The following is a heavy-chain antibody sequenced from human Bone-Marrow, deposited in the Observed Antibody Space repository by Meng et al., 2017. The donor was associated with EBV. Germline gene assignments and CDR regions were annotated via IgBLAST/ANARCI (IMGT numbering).Heavy chain of an antibody. CDR3: ASESGRGFTPDY. V-gene: IGHV1-69*01. CDR2: LIPMSGEP. Sequence: QVQVVEYGAGVKKPGSSVKVSGWTSGGTFNSDAVSWVRQAPGQGLEWMGGLIPMSGEPPYEQKFQGRVTITADESTSTHYMDLSNLRSDDTAMYYCASESGRGFTPDYWGQGTLVTVSS. CDR1: GGTFNSDA. D-gene: IGHD3-10*01. J-gene: IGHJ4*02.